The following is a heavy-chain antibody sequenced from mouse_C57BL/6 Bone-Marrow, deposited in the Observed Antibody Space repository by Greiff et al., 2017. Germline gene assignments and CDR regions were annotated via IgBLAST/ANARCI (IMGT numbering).Heavy chain of an antibody. Sequence: VKLMESGAELVRPGTSVKMSCKASGYTFTNYWIGWAKQRPGHGLEWIGDIYPGGGYTNYNEKFKGKATLTADKSSSTAYMQFSSLTSEDSAIYYCARSSYPYYYGSSRYYLDYWGQGTTLTVSS. CDR2: IYPGGGYT. V-gene: IGHV1-63*01. J-gene: IGHJ2*01. CDR3: ARSSYPYYYGSSRYYLDY. D-gene: IGHD1-1*01. CDR1: GYTFTNYW.